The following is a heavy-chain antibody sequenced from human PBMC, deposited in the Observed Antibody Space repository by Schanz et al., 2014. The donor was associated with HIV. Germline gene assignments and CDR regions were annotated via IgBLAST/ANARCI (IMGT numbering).Heavy chain of an antibody. Sequence: QVQLVQSGAEVKKPGASVKVSCKASGYTFTGYYMHWVRQAPGQGLEWMGWINPNSGGTNYAQKFQGRVTMTRDTSSSTAYMELRRLRYDDTAVYYCAMGPDYYDSSAYYRVGLWYFDLWGRGTLVTVSS. CDR1: GYTFTGYY. D-gene: IGHD3-22*01. V-gene: IGHV1-2*02. CDR3: AMGPDYYDSSAYYRVGLWYFDL. CDR2: INPNSGGT. J-gene: IGHJ2*01.